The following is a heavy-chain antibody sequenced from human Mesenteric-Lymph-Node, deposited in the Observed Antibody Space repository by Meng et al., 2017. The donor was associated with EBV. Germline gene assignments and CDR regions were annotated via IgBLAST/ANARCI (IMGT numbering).Heavy chain of an antibody. D-gene: IGHD2-8*01. CDR2: ISSDATIT. CDR3: ARAMVDY. J-gene: IGHJ4*02. V-gene: IGHV3-74*01. Sequence: EVRLVESGGVLVQPGGSLRLSWAASGFSFSSYWMHWVRQTPGKGLMWLARISSDATITNYADSVKGRFTISRDNAKNTLYLQMNSLRVEDTAMYYCARAMVDYWGQGTLVTVSS. CDR1: GFSFSSYW.